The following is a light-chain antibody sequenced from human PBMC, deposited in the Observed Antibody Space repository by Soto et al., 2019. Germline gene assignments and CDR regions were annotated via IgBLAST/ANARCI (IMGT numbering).Light chain of an antibody. Sequence: AIQMTQSPSSLSASVGDRVTITCRASHGIRNDLDWFQQKPGKAPKLLIYAASNLQSGVPARFSGSGSGTDFTLTISSLQPEDFATYYCLQKDFYPFTFGPGTKVDIK. CDR3: LQKDFYPFT. V-gene: IGKV1-6*01. CDR1: HGIRND. CDR2: AAS. J-gene: IGKJ3*01.